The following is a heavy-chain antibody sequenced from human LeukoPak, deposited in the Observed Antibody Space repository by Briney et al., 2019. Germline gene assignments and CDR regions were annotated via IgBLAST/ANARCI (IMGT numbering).Heavy chain of an antibody. J-gene: IGHJ6*03. V-gene: IGHV3-9*01. D-gene: IGHD1-1*01. CDR2: INWNSDSI. CDR1: GFTFDDYA. Sequence: GGSLRLSCAVSGFTFDDYAMHWVRQVPGKGLEWVSGINWNSDSIGYADSVKGRFTISRDNAKNSLYLQMNSLRAEDTAVYYCARVGTAVLGETTGYMDVWGKGTTVTISS. CDR3: ARVGTAVLGETTGYMDV.